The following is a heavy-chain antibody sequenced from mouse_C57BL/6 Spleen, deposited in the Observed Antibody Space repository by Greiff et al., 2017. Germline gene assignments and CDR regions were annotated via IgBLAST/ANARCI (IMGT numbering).Heavy chain of an antibody. CDR1: GFTFTDYY. V-gene: IGHV7-3*01. J-gene: IGHJ3*01. CDR3: ARSCGSSPFAY. Sequence: EVQVVESGGGLVQPGGSLSLSCAASGFTFTDYYMSWVRQPPGKALEWLGFIRNKANGYTTEYSASVKGRFTISRDNSQSILYLQMNALRAEDSATYYCARSCGSSPFAYWGQGTLVTVSA. D-gene: IGHD1-1*01. CDR2: IRNKANGYTT.